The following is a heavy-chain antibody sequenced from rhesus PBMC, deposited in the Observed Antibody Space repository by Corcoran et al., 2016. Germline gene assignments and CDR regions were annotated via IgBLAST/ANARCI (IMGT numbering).Heavy chain of an antibody. Sequence: QVTLKESGPALVKSTQTLTLTCTFSGFSLSTRGMGVGWSRQPPGKTLEWLAHIYWDDDKRYSASLKSRLTITKDTSKNQVVLTMTNMDPVDTATYYCARRRSSDSDFDYWGQGVLVTVSS. D-gene: IGHD4-29*01. J-gene: IGHJ4*01. CDR1: GFSLSTRGMG. V-gene: IGHV2-1*01. CDR3: ARRRSSDSDFDY. CDR2: IYWDDDK.